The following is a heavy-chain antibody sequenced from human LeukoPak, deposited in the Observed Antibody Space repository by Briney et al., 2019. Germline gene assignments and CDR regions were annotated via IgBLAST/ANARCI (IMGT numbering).Heavy chain of an antibody. D-gene: IGHD3/OR15-3a*01. CDR2: IYTNGST. V-gene: IGHV4-61*02. CDR1: GGSISSGSYY. J-gene: IGHJ4*02. Sequence: SETLSLTCTVSGGSISSGSYYWNWIRQPAGKGLEWIGRIYTNGSTNYNPSLKSRVTMSLDTSKNQFSLSLSSVTAADTAVYYCARGLPLWTGNTGRLLDLWGQGTLVTVSS. CDR3: ARGLPLWTGNTGRLLDL.